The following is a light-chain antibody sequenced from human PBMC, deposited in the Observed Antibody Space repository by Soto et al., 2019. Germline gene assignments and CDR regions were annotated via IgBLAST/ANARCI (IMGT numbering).Light chain of an antibody. J-gene: IGLJ2*01. Sequence: QSALTQSASVSGSPGQSITISCTGTSSDVGGYNYVSWYQQYPGKAPKLMIYDVSNRPSGVSNRFSGSKSGNTASLTISGLQAEDEADYDCSSYTGSTTAVVFGGGTKVTVL. CDR3: SSYTGSTTAVV. CDR2: DVS. CDR1: SSDVGGYNY. V-gene: IGLV2-14*01.